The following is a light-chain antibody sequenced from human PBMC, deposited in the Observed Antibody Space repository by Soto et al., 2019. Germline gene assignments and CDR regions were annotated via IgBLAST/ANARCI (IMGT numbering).Light chain of an antibody. V-gene: IGKV3-11*01. J-gene: IGKJ3*01. CDR2: DAS. Sequence: EVVLTQSPXTLSLSPGERATLSCRASQSVSNSLAWYQQKPGQAPRLLIYDASNRATGIPARFSGSGSGTDFTLTISSLEPEDFAVYFCQQRSNWPPFTFGPGTKVDLK. CDR1: QSVSNS. CDR3: QQRSNWPPFT.